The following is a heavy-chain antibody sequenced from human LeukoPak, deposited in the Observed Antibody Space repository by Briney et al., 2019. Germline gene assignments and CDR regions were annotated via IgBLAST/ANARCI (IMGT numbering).Heavy chain of an antibody. V-gene: IGHV4-34*01. D-gene: IGHD3-3*01. J-gene: IGHJ4*02. Sequence: PSETLSLTCAVYGGSFSGYYWSWIRQPPGKGLEWIGEINHSGSTNYNPSLKSRVTISVDTSKNQFSLKLSSVTAADTAVYYCARLGGVLRSFWGQGTLVTVSS. CDR1: GGSFSGYY. CDR2: INHSGST. CDR3: ARLGGVLRSF.